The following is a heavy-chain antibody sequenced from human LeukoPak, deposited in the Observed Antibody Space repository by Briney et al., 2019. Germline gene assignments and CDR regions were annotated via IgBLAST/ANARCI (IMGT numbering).Heavy chain of an antibody. CDR2: ISDSGGST. Sequence: GGSLRLSCAASGFTFSSYAMSWVRQAPGKGLEWVSAISDSGGSTYYADSVKGRFTISRDNSKYTLYLHMTSLRVEDTAVYYCAKDLLPYYYDSSGYSPLDYWGQGTLVTVSS. CDR1: GFTFSSYA. J-gene: IGHJ4*02. V-gene: IGHV3-23*01. CDR3: AKDLLPYYYDSSGYSPLDY. D-gene: IGHD3-22*01.